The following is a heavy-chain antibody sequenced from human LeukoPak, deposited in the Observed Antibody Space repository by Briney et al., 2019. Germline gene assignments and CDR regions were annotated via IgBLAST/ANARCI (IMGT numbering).Heavy chain of an antibody. CDR3: ARTQGWGTVRTGYYYVMDV. CDR2: TNYRSKWYN. Sequence: KPSQTLSRTRAISGDSGSSNSAAPNWIRHSPSTPPEWLGTTNYRSKWYNDYAVSVKGRITINPDTSKNQFSLNLRFVTAADTAVYYCARTQGWGTVRTGYYYVMDVWGQGTTVTVSS. D-gene: IGHD4-11*01. J-gene: IGHJ6*02. CDR1: GDSGSSNSAA. V-gene: IGHV6-1*01.